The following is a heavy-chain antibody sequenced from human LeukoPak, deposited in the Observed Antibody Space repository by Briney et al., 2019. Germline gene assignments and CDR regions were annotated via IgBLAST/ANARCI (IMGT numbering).Heavy chain of an antibody. D-gene: IGHD2-8*01. V-gene: IGHV3-21*06. Sequence: PGGSLRLSCAASGFTFSNTNMNWVRQALGKGLKWVSFISGSSNYIYYADSVKGRFTISRDNAQNSLYLQMNSLRAEDTAVYFCARVVNGYVDYWGQGTLVTVSS. CDR1: GFTFSNTN. CDR3: ARVVNGYVDY. J-gene: IGHJ4*02. CDR2: ISGSSNYI.